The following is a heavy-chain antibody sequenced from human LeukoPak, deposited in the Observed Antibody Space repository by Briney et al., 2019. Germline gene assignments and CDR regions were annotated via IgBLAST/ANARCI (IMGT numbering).Heavy chain of an antibody. J-gene: IGHJ4*02. CDR2: INHSGST. Sequence: SETLSLTCAVYGVSFSGYCWSWIRQPPGKGLEWIGEINHSGSTNYNPSLKSRVTISVDTSKNQFSLKLSSVTAADTAVYYCARGSGYCSSTSCYAGETYGDYASVGDYWGQGTLVTVSS. CDR3: ARGSGYCSSTSCYAGETYGDYASVGDY. CDR1: GVSFSGYC. V-gene: IGHV4-34*01. D-gene: IGHD2-2*01.